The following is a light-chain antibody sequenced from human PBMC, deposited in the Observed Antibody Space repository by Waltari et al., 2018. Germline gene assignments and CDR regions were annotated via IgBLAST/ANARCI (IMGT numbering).Light chain of an antibody. CDR3: ATWDSGLSGV. Sequence: QSVLTQPPSVSATPGQKVTISCFGRSSHIGSTFLSWYQQFPGTAPRLLIYDNNKRPSGIPDRVSGSKSGTSATLDITGLQSGDEADYYCATWDSGLSGVFGGGTKVTVL. CDR2: DNN. J-gene: IGLJ3*02. CDR1: SSHIGSTF. V-gene: IGLV1-51*01.